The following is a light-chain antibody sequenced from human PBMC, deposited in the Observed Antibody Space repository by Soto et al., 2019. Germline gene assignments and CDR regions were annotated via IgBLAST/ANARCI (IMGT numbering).Light chain of an antibody. V-gene: IGLV1-40*01. CDR1: SSNIGAGYD. J-gene: IGLJ2*01. Sequence: QSVLTQPPSVSGAPGQRVTISCTGSSSNIGAGYDVHWYQQLPGTAPKLLIYGNSNRPSGVPDRFSGSKSGTSASLAITGLTAADEADYYCQSYDSSLSGVVFGGGTKLTVL. CDR3: QSYDSSLSGVV. CDR2: GNS.